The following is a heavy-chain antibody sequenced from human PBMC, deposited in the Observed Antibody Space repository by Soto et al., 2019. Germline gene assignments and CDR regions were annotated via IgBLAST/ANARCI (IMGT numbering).Heavy chain of an antibody. D-gene: IGHD3-10*01. CDR3: ARDSGSGSLLFDY. V-gene: IGHV3-30-3*01. J-gene: IGHJ4*02. Sequence: VQLVESGGGVVQPGRSLRLSCAASGFTFSSYAMHWVRQAPGKGLEWVAVISYDGSNKYYADSVKGRFTISRDNSKNTLYLQMSSLRAEDTAVYYCARDSGSGSLLFDYWGQGTLVTVSS. CDR2: ISYDGSNK. CDR1: GFTFSSYA.